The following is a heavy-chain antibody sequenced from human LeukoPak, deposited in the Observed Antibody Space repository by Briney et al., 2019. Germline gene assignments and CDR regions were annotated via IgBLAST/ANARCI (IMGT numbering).Heavy chain of an antibody. CDR2: IIPILGIA. D-gene: IGHD2-15*01. Sequence: ASVKVSCKASGGTFSSYAISWVRQAPGQGLEWMGRIIPILGIANYAQKFQGRVTITADKSTSTAYMELSSLRSEDTAVYYCASTQGGDCSGGSCYGAFDIWGQGTMVTVSS. J-gene: IGHJ3*02. CDR1: GGTFSSYA. CDR3: ASTQGGDCSGGSCYGAFDI. V-gene: IGHV1-69*04.